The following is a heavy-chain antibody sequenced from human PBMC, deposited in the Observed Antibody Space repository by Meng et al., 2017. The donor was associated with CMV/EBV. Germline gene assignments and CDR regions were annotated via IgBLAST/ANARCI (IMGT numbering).Heavy chain of an antibody. CDR1: GYTFSNYG. CDR3: ARDYVVRKVYSAY. CDR2: ISAYSGNT. J-gene: IGHJ4*02. D-gene: IGHD3-10*01. V-gene: IGHV1-18*01. Sequence: ASVKVSCKGSGYTFSNYGFSWVRQAPGQGPEWMGWISAYSGNTNYAQKFQGRLTLTTDVTTSTAFMKLRGLRFDDTAVYYCARDYVVRKVYSAYWGQGTLVTVSS.